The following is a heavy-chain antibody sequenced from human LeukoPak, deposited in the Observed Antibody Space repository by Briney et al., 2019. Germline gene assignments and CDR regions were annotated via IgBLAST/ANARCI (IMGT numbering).Heavy chain of an antibody. D-gene: IGHD3-10*01. J-gene: IGHJ4*02. CDR1: GFTFSNYG. CDR3: ARDLGSTNYYFDP. Sequence: PGGSLRLSCAASGFTFSNYGFHWVRQAPAKGLEWVAVIWYDGSKKYYADSVKGRLTISRDNSKNTLYLQMNSLRTEDTAVYYCARDLGSTNYYFDPWGQGTPVIVSS. CDR2: IWYDGSKK. V-gene: IGHV3-33*01.